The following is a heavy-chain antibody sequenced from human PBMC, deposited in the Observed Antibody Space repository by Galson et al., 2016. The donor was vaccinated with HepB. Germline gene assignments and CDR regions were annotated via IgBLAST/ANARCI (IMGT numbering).Heavy chain of an antibody. Sequence: SLRLSCAASGFTFSSYGMHWVRQAPGKGLEWVAFISYDGSNKKYADSVKGRFTISRDNSKKTLYLQMNSLRAEDTAVYYCAKDGPIYCSSASCHDHFHYWGQGTLVTVSS. CDR1: GFTFSSYG. CDR3: AKDGPIYCSSASCHDHFHY. J-gene: IGHJ4*02. CDR2: ISYDGSNK. D-gene: IGHD2-2*01. V-gene: IGHV3-30*18.